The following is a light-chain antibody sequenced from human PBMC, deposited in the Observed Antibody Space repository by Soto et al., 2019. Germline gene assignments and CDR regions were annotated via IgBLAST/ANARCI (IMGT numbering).Light chain of an antibody. CDR1: QSVSDNY. CDR3: RQYGFSLRT. CDR2: GAS. V-gene: IGKV3-20*01. Sequence: EIVLTQSPGTLSLSPGERATLSCRASQSVSDNYLAWYQQKPGQAPRLLIYGASSRASGIPDRFSGSGSGTDFTLTISRLEPEDFAVYYCRQYGFSLRTFGQGSKVEV. J-gene: IGKJ1*01.